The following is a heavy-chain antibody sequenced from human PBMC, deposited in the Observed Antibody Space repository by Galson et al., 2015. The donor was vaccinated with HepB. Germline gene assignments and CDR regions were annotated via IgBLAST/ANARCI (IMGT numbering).Heavy chain of an antibody. D-gene: IGHD6-19*01. V-gene: IGHV3-23*01. Sequence: SLRLSCAASGFTFGSYTMSWIRQTPGRRLEWVASVSHHGRDTYYADSVQGRFTVSGDNSNNTLFLEMKSLRVGDTARYFCAKSLTSGWYQYDCWGQGILVTVSS. J-gene: IGHJ4*02. CDR1: GFTFGSYT. CDR3: AKSLTSGWYQYDC. CDR2: VSHHGRDT.